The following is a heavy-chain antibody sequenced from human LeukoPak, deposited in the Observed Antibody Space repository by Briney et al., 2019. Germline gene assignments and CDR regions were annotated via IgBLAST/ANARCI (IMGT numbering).Heavy chain of an antibody. CDR3: ARDFYGDDGHHPFDY. CDR2: IYASGST. CDR1: GGSIGNCY. Sequence: SETLSLTCSVSGGSIGNCYWNWLRQPAGKGLEWIGRIYASGSTNYNPSLKSRVTISMDKSKNHFSLNLKSVTAADTAFYYCARDFYGDDGHHPFDYWGQGIQVTVSS. D-gene: IGHD2/OR15-2a*01. V-gene: IGHV4-4*07. J-gene: IGHJ4*02.